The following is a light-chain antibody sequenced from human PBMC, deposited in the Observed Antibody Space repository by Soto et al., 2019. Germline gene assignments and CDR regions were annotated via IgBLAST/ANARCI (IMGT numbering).Light chain of an antibody. J-gene: IGKJ5*01. Sequence: IVFRHCPCVPSLSPGERATLSCGASQSVSNNYLAWYQQKPGQAPRLLIYGASNGATGIPDRFSGSGSGTDFTLTISILQPEDVAVYCCQQYFSLPVTFGQGTRLEIK. CDR3: QQYFSLPVT. CDR1: QSVSNNY. CDR2: GAS. V-gene: IGKV3-20*01.